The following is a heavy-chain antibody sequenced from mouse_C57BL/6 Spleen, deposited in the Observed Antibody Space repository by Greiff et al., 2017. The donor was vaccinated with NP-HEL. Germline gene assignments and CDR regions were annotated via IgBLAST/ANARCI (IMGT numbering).Heavy chain of an antibody. Sequence: QVQLQQPGAELVRPGTSVKLSCKASGYTFTSYWMHWVKQRPGQGLEWIGVIDPSDSYTNYNQKFKGKATLTVDTSSSTAYMQLSSLTSEDSAVYYCARPRASTMITTGFAYWGQGTLVTVSA. J-gene: IGHJ3*01. CDR1: GYTFTSYW. CDR2: IDPSDSYT. CDR3: ARPRASTMITTGFAY. V-gene: IGHV1-59*01. D-gene: IGHD2-4*01.